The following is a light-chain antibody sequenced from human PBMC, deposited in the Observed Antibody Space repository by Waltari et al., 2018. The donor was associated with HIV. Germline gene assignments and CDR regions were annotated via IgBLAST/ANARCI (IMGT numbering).Light chain of an antibody. V-gene: IGKV3-20*01. Sequence: ETILTQSPGTLSLSPGERATLSCRASQSVRSSHLAWYQQKPGQTPRLLVYDASSRATGIPDRFSGSGSGTDFIRTINGLEPEDFAVYYCQQYDNSRWTFGQGTKVEIK. CDR1: QSVRSSH. CDR2: DAS. J-gene: IGKJ1*01. CDR3: QQYDNSRWT.